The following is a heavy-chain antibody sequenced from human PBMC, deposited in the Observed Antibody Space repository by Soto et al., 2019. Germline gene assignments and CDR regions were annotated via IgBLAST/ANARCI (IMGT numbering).Heavy chain of an antibody. CDR1: DCSLTGNNW. CDR2: IYRTGST. CDR3: ASRDPGTSVDY. D-gene: IGHD1-7*01. Sequence: PSETLSLTCAVSDCSLTGNNWWSWVRQPPGQGLEWIGEIYRTGSTNYNPSLKSRVTISLDKSENQFSLKVTSLTAADTAVYYCASRDPGTSVDYWGQGNLVTSPQ. V-gene: IGHV4-4*02. J-gene: IGHJ4*02.